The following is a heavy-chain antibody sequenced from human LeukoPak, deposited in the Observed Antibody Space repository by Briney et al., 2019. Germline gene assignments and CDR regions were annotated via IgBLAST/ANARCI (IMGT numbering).Heavy chain of an antibody. V-gene: IGHV3-53*01. D-gene: IGHD6-13*01. Sequence: PGGSLRLSCAASGFTFSSYSMNWARQAPGKGLEWVSVIYSGGSTYYADSVKGRFTISRDNSKNTLYLQMNSLRAEDTAVYYCARDLAASDDYWGQGTLVTVSS. CDR1: GFTFSSYS. CDR2: IYSGGST. J-gene: IGHJ4*02. CDR3: ARDLAASDDY.